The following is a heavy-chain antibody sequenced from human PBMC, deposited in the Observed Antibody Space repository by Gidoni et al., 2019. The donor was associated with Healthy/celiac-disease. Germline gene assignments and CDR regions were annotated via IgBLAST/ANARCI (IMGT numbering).Heavy chain of an antibody. CDR3: ASRTVAGFFDY. Sequence: QVQLQESGPGLVKPSETLSLTCTVSGGSISSYYWSWIRQPPGKGLEWIGYIYYSGSTNYNPSLKSRVTISVDTSKNQFSLKLSSVTAADTAVYYCASRTVAGFFDYWGQGTLVTVSS. CDR1: GGSISSYY. CDR2: IYYSGST. V-gene: IGHV4-59*01. J-gene: IGHJ4*02. D-gene: IGHD6-19*01.